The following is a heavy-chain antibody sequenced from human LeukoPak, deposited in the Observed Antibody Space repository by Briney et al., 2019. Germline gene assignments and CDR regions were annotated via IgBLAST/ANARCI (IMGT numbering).Heavy chain of an antibody. CDR1: GFSFSSYG. D-gene: IGHD3-22*01. Sequence: PGGSLRLPCAASGFSFSSYGMHWVRQAPGKGLEWVAYMRSDGSTKYYADSVKGRFTISRDNSKKTLYLQMNSLRPEDTAVYYCAKGYDSSCYYLDYWGQGTLVTVSP. CDR3: AKGYDSSCYYLDY. CDR2: MRSDGSTK. J-gene: IGHJ4*02. V-gene: IGHV3-30*02.